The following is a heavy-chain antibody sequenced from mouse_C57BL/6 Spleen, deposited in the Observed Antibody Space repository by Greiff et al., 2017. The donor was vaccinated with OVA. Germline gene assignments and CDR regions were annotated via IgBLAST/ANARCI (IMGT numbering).Heavy chain of an antibody. CDR2: ISSGSSTI. V-gene: IGHV5-17*01. CDR3: ARNLDY. Sequence: EVKLMESGGGLVKPGGSLKLSCAASGFTFSDYGMHWVRQAPEKGLEWVAYISSGSSTIYYADTVKGRFNISRDNAKNTLFLQMTSLGSEDTAVYYCARNLDYWGQGTTLTVSS. J-gene: IGHJ2*01. CDR1: GFTFSDYG.